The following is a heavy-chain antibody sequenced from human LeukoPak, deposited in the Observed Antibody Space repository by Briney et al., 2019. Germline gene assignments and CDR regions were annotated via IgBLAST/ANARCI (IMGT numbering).Heavy chain of an antibody. V-gene: IGHV3-30*02. CDR3: AKAFVVVPAAMGYYFDY. D-gene: IGHD2-2*01. Sequence: GGSLRLSCAASGFTFSSYGMHWVRQAPGKGMEWVAFIRYDGSNKYYADSVKGRFTISRDNSKNTLYLQMNSLRAEDTAVYYCAKAFVVVPAAMGYYFDYWGQGTLVTVSS. J-gene: IGHJ4*02. CDR1: GFTFSSYG. CDR2: IRYDGSNK.